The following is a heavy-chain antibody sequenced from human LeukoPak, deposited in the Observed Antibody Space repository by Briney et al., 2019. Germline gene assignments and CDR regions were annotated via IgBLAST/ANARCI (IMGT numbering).Heavy chain of an antibody. V-gene: IGHV3-9*01. J-gene: IGHJ5*02. CDR1: GFTFDDYA. Sequence: PGRSLRLSCAASGFTFDDYAMHWVRQAPGKGLEWVSGISWNSGSIGYADSVKGRFTISRDNAKNSLYLQMNSLRAEDTALYYCAKASSSSFHGWFDPWGQGTLVTVSS. CDR3: AKASSSSFHGWFDP. CDR2: ISWNSGSI. D-gene: IGHD6-6*01.